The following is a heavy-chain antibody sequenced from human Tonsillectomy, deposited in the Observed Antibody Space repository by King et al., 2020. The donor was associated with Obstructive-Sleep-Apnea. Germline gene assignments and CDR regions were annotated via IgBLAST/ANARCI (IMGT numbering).Heavy chain of an antibody. CDR3: ARDFYDSSGYYYLGAFDI. Sequence: EVQLVESGGGLVQPGGSLRLSCAASGFTFSSYWMSWVRQAPGKGLEWVANIKQDGSDKYYVDSVKGRFTTSRDNAKNSLYLQMNSLRAEDTAVYYCARDFYDSSGYYYLGAFDIWGQGTMVTVSS. J-gene: IGHJ3*02. CDR2: IKQDGSDK. CDR1: GFTFSSYW. D-gene: IGHD3-22*01. V-gene: IGHV3-7*03.